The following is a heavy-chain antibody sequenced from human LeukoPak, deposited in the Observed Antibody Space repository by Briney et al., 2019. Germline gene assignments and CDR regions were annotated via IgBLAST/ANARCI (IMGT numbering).Heavy chain of an antibody. CDR2: IYSGGST. J-gene: IGHJ4*02. CDR3: ARERYSSGLDY. V-gene: IGHV3-66*01. Sequence: GGSLRLSCAASGFTVSSNYMSWVRQAPGKGLEWVSVIYSGGSTYYADSVKGRFTISRDNSKNTLCLQMNSLRAEDTAVYYCARERYSSGLDYWGQGTLVTVSS. CDR1: GFTVSSNY. D-gene: IGHD6-19*01.